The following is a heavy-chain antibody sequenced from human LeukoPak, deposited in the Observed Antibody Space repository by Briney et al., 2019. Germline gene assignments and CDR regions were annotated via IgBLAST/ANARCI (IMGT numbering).Heavy chain of an antibody. CDR2: IKEDGSEK. CDR3: AKELREGRFTAMVQIDY. V-gene: IGHV3-7*03. J-gene: IGHJ4*02. D-gene: IGHD5-18*01. CDR1: GFTFSNSW. Sequence: PGGSLRLSCAASGFTFSNSWMGWVRQDPGNGLEWVANIKEDGSEKYYMDSVKGRFTISRDNAKNSLFLQMNSLRADDTAVFYCAKELREGRFTAMVQIDYWGQGTLVTVSS.